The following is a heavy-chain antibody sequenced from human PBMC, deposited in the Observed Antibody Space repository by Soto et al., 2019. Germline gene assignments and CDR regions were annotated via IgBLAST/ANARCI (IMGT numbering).Heavy chain of an antibody. CDR1: GFTFSSYG. CDR2: ISYDGSNK. V-gene: IGHV3-30*18. CDR3: AKDRSSSWYYFDY. J-gene: IGHJ4*02. Sequence: PWGSLRLSCAASGFTFSSYGMHWVRQAPGKGLEWVAVISYDGSNKYYADSVKGRFTISRDNSKNTLYLQMNSLRAEDTAVYYCAKDRSSSWYYFDYWGQGTLVTVSS. D-gene: IGHD6-13*01.